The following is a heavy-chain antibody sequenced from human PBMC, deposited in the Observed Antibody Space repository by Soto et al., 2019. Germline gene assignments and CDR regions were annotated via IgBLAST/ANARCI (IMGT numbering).Heavy chain of an antibody. V-gene: IGHV1-3*01. CDR2: IKAGNGNT. CDR1: GYTFTSYA. D-gene: IGHD1-1*01. CDR3: ARLDWSYYYFFGMDV. J-gene: IGHJ6*02. Sequence: QVQLVQSGAEVKKPGASVKVSCKASGYTFTSYAMHWVRQAPGQRIEWMGWIKAGNGNTKYSQKFQGRVTITRDTSANTAYMELSSMRFEDTAVYYCARLDWSYYYFFGMDVWGQVTTVTVSS.